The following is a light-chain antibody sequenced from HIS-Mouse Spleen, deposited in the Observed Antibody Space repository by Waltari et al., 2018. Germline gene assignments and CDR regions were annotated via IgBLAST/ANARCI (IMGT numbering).Light chain of an antibody. J-gene: IGLJ1*01. Sequence: QSALTQPASVSGSPGQSITISCTGTSSAVGGYNYVSWYQQQPGKTPKLIIYEVSNRTSGVSNCFSGSKSGNTASLTISGLQAEDEADYYCSSYTSSSTFFGTGTKVTVL. V-gene: IGLV2-14*01. CDR2: EVS. CDR1: SSAVGGYNY. CDR3: SSYTSSSTF.